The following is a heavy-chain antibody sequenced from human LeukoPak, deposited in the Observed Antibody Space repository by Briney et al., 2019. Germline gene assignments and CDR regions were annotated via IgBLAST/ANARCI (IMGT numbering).Heavy chain of an antibody. CDR2: IKQDGSEK. D-gene: IGHD6-6*01. J-gene: IGHJ4*02. V-gene: IGHV3-7*01. Sequence: GGSLRLSCAASGFTFSSYWMSWVRQAPGKGLEWVANIKQDGSEKYYVDSVKGRFTISRDNSKNTLYLQMSSLRADDTAVYYCARDLPTGSDYFDYWGQGTLVTVSS. CDR1: GFTFSSYW. CDR3: ARDLPTGSDYFDY.